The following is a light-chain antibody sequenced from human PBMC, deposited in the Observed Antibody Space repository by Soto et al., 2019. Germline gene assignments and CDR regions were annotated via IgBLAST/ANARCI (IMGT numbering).Light chain of an antibody. J-gene: IGLJ1*01. CDR3: SSYTTVSTYV. V-gene: IGLV2-14*01. CDR1: SSDVGGYNY. Sequence: SLLTKPASVTGSHGQWITITCKGTSSDVGGYNYVSWYQQHPGKAPKLMIYDVRNRPSGVSNRFSGSKSVNTASLTISGLQAEDEADYYCSSYTTVSTYVFGTGTKVT. CDR2: DVR.